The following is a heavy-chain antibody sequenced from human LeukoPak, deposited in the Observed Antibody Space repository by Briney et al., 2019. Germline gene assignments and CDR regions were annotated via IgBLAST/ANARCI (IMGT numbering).Heavy chain of an antibody. CDR3: ARERTDAFDI. J-gene: IGHJ3*02. Sequence: GGSLRLSCAASGFTFSDYYMSWIRQAPGKGLEWISYISTSGSSIYYADSVKGRFTISGDNAQNSLYLQMNSLRAEDTAVYYCARERTDAFDIWGQGTVVTVSS. CDR2: ISTSGSSI. V-gene: IGHV3-11*01. CDR1: GFTFSDYY.